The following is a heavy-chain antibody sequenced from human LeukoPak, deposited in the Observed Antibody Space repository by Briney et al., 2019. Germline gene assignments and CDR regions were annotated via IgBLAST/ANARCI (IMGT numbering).Heavy chain of an antibody. V-gene: IGHV4-34*01. CDR1: GGSFSGFY. CDR3: ARIYNSGYHHDAFDI. D-gene: IGHD3-22*01. CDR2: VSHRGRS. Sequence: SETLSLTCAVYGGSFSGFYWSWIRQPPGKGLEWIGQVSHRGRSNYNPSLKSRVTVSVDTSNNQAFMKLSSVTAADTAMYYCARIYNSGYHHDAFDIWGQGTMVTVSS. J-gene: IGHJ3*02.